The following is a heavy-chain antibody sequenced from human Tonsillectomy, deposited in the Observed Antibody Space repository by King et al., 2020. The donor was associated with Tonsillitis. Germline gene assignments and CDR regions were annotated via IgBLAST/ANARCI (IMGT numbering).Heavy chain of an antibody. V-gene: IGHV1-46*01. CDR3: ARDRPCSSASCYGVSWFDP. D-gene: IGHD2-2*01. CDR2: INPSGGTT. Sequence: VQLVESGAEVKKPGASVKVSCKASGYTFTSYYMHWVRQAPGQGLEWMGMINPSGGTTSYAQKFQGRVTMTRDTSTNTVYMELSSLRSEDTAVYYCARDRPCSSASCYGVSWFDPWGQGTLVTVCS. J-gene: IGHJ5*02. CDR1: GYTFTSYY.